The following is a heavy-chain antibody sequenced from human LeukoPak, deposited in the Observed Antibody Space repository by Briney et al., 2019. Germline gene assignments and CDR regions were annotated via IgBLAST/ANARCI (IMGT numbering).Heavy chain of an antibody. CDR2: INWNAGST. Sequence: GGSLRLSCAASGFTFDDYAMTWLRQVPGKGLEWVSGINWNAGSTGYADSVKGRFTISRDNAKNSLYLQMNSLRAEDTALYHCARVRGSTVVTPTSYYFDYWGQGTLVTVSS. CDR3: ARVRGSTVVTPTSYYFDY. D-gene: IGHD4-23*01. J-gene: IGHJ4*02. CDR1: GFTFDDYA. V-gene: IGHV3-20*01.